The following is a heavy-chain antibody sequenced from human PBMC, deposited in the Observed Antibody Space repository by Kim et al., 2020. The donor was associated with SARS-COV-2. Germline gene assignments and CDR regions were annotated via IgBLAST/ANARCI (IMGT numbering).Heavy chain of an antibody. V-gene: IGHV3-23*01. CDR3: AKSTLTAGTSLIYFDS. D-gene: IGHD6-13*01. Sequence: GGSLRLSCAASGFTFSSYAMSWVRQAPGKGLEWVSAISGSGGSTYYADSVKGRFTISRDNSKNTLYLQMNSLRAEDTAVYYCAKSTLTAGTSLIYFDSWGQGTLVTVSS. CDR1: GFTFSSYA. CDR2: ISGSGGST. J-gene: IGHJ4*02.